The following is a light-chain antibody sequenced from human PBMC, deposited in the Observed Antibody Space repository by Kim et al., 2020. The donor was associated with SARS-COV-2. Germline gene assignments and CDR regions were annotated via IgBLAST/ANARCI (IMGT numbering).Light chain of an antibody. V-gene: IGLV2-8*01. J-gene: IGLJ1*01. CDR1: GCDVGGYNY. CDR3: SSYAGSHNYV. Sequence: GQALTLSCTGNGCDVGGYNYVSLYQQRPGKAPNLVIYEGTKRPSGVPDPFSGSKSGNTASLTVSGLQAEDEADYYCSSYAGSHNYVFGSGTKVTVL. CDR2: EGT.